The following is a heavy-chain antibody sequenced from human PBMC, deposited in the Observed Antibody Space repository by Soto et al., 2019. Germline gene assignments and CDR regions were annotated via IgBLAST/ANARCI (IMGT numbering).Heavy chain of an antibody. J-gene: IGHJ4*02. CDR1: GFTFSSYG. V-gene: IGHV3-33*01. Sequence: QVQLVESGGGVVQPGRSLRLSCAASGFTFSSYGMHWVRQAPGKGLEWVAVIWYDGSNKYYADSVKGRFTISRDNSKNTLYLQMNSLRAEDTAVYYCARVPKLEPYYFDYWGQGTLVTVSS. CDR2: IWYDGSNK. D-gene: IGHD1-1*01. CDR3: ARVPKLEPYYFDY.